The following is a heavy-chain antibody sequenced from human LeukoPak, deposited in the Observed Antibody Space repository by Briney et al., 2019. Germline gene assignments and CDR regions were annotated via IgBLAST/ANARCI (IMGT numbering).Heavy chain of an antibody. Sequence: ASQTLSLTCTVSGGSISSGGYYWSWIRQPPGKGLEWIGYIYHSGSTYYNPSLKSRVTISVDRSKNQFSLKLSSVTAADTAVYYCARSIVGATGRFDLWGRGTLVTVS. D-gene: IGHD1-26*01. CDR3: ARSIVGATGRFDL. CDR1: GGSISSGGYY. J-gene: IGHJ2*01. V-gene: IGHV4-30-2*01. CDR2: IYHSGST.